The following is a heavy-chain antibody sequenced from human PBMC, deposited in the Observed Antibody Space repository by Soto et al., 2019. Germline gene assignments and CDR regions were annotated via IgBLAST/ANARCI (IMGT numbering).Heavy chain of an antibody. CDR1: GGSISSGGYY. J-gene: IGHJ4*02. V-gene: IGHV4-61*08. D-gene: IGHD1-26*01. Sequence: ETLSLTCTVSGGSISSGGYYWSWIRQHPGKGLEWIAYMYYSGSTKYNPSLKSRVTISGDTSKNQVSLSLTSVTAADTGMYYCARGSGTYGTLDYWGEGTLVTVSS. CDR3: ARGSGTYGTLDY. CDR2: MYYSGST.